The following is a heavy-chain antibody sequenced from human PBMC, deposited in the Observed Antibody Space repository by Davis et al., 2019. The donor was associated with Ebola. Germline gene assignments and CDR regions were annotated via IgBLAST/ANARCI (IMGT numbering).Heavy chain of an antibody. V-gene: IGHV4-39*01. Sequence: PSETLSLTCTVSGGSISSSSYYWGWIRQPPGKGLEWIGSIYYSGSTYYNPSLKSRVTISVDTSKNQFSLKLSSVTAADTAVYYCARHVINLVVVVAAPAPDWFDPWGQGTLVTVSS. CDR1: GGSISSSSYY. J-gene: IGHJ5*02. CDR2: IYYSGST. D-gene: IGHD2-15*01. CDR3: ARHVINLVVVVAAPAPDWFDP.